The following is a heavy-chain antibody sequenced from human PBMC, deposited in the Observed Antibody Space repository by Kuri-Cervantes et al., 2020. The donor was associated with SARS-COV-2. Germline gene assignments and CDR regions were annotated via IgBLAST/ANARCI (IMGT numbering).Heavy chain of an antibody. CDR3: ARRGLGFGELFYFDY. D-gene: IGHD3-10*01. V-gene: IGHV4-39*01. Sequence: SETLSVSCTVSGGSISSSSYYWGWIRQPPGKGLEWIGSIYYSGSTYYNPSLKSRVTISVDTSRNQFSLKLSSVTAADTAVYYCARRGLGFGELFYFDYWGQGTLVTVS. J-gene: IGHJ4*02. CDR1: GGSISSSSYY. CDR2: IYYSGST.